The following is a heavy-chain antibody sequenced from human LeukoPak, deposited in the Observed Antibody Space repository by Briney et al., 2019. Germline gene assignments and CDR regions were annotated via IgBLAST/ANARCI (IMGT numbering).Heavy chain of an antibody. CDR2: IIPISGTT. D-gene: IGHD6-13*01. Sequence: ASVKVSCKASGVSFRDYTINWVRQAPGQGLEWMGAIIPISGTTNYAQRLQGRVTLTMDGSATTAFMEMSSLRSEDTAVYYCASRFTARQLVPADYYHMDVWGKGTTVFVSS. J-gene: IGHJ6*03. CDR3: ASRFTARQLVPADYYHMDV. V-gene: IGHV1-69*05. CDR1: GVSFRDYT.